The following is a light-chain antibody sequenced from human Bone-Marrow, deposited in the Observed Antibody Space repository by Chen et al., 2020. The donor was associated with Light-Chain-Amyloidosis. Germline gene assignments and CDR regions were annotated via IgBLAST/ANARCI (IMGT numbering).Light chain of an antibody. CDR1: NIGSTS. J-gene: IGLJ3*02. Sequence: SYVLTQPSSLSVAPGQKATIACGGNNIGSTSVHWYQQTPGQAPLLVVYDDSDRPSGIPERLSGSNSGNTATLTISRVEAVDEADYYCQVWDRSSDRPVFGGGTKLTVL. CDR2: DDS. V-gene: IGLV3-21*02. CDR3: QVWDRSSDRPV.